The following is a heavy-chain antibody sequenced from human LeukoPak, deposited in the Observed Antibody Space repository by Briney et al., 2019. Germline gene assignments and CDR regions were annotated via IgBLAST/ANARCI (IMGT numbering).Heavy chain of an antibody. CDR3: ARSFYDILIGYYQYFDY. CDR2: IYRDGSS. D-gene: IGHD3-9*01. V-gene: IGHV3-66*01. Sequence: GGALRLSCVASGLSVSSNYMSWGRQAPGKGLEWVSVIYRDGSSYYAESVKGRFTICRDNSKNTLYIQMNSLRAEDTAVYYCARSFYDILIGYYQYFDYWGQGTLVTVSS. J-gene: IGHJ4*02. CDR1: GLSVSSNY.